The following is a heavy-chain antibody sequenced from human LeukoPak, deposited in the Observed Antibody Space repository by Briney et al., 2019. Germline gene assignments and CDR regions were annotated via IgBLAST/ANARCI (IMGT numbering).Heavy chain of an antibody. Sequence: SQTLSLTCTVSGGSISSGGYYWSWIRQPPGKGLEWIGEINHSGSTNYNPSLKSRVTISVDTSKNQFSLKLSSVTAADTAVYYCARLARTLGGGDPPDYWGQGTLVTVSS. CDR2: INHSGST. CDR1: GGSISSGGYY. J-gene: IGHJ4*02. CDR3: ARLARTLGGGDPPDY. D-gene: IGHD2-21*01. V-gene: IGHV4-30-2*01.